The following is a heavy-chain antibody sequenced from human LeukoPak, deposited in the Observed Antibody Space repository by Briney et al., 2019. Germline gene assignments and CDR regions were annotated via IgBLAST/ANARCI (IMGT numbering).Heavy chain of an antibody. V-gene: IGHV3-7*05. Sequence: GGSLRLSCAASGFTSSFYWMSWVRQAPGKGLEWVANIKQDGSEIYYVDSVKGRFTISRDNAKNSLYLQMNSLRAEDTAAYYCARGGRTVFDYWGQGTLVTVSS. CDR2: IKQDGSEI. CDR1: GFTSSFYW. J-gene: IGHJ4*02. D-gene: IGHD1-14*01. CDR3: ARGGRTVFDY.